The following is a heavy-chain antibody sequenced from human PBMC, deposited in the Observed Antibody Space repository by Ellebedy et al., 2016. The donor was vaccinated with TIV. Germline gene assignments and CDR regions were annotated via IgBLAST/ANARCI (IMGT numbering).Heavy chain of an antibody. J-gene: IGHJ3*02. V-gene: IGHV4-34*01. CDR3: ARGPPWVRYCSSTSCYTPDYYDAFDI. D-gene: IGHD2-2*02. CDR1: GGSFSGYY. Sequence: SETLSLXCAVYGGSFSGYYWSWIRQPPGKGLEWIGEINHSGSTNYNPSLKSRVTISVDTSKNQFSLKLSSVTAADTAVYYCARGPPWVRYCSSTSCYTPDYYDAFDIWGQGTMVTVSS. CDR2: INHSGST.